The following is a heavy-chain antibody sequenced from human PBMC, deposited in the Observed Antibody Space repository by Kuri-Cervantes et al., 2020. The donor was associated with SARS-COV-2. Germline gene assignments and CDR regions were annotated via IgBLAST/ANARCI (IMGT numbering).Heavy chain of an antibody. CDR2: ISSSGSTI. V-gene: IGHV3-48*04. Sequence: GESLKISCAASGFTFGSYAMSWVRQAPGKGLEWVSYISSSGSTIYYADSVKGRFTISRDNAKNSLYLQMNSLRAEDTAVYYCARANVVVPAAMGFDPWGQGTLVTVSS. CDR3: ARANVVVPAAMGFDP. CDR1: GFTFGSYA. J-gene: IGHJ5*02. D-gene: IGHD2-2*01.